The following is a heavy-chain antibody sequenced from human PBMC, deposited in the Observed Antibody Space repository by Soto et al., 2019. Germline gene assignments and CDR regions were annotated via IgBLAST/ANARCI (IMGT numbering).Heavy chain of an antibody. J-gene: IGHJ5*02. Sequence: QVQLVESGGGVVQPGKSLRLSCVMSGFSVSTFRMHWVRQAPGKALEWVAVIWIDEDTKYYVDSVKGRFTISKDNSKNTVYLQMDRLRVDDTAIYYCVRGSCFGSGIYYDLGFFAPWGQGTLVTVSS. CDR1: GFSVSTFR. CDR3: VRGSCFGSGIYYDLGFFAP. CDR2: IWIDEDTK. V-gene: IGHV3-33*01. D-gene: IGHD3-10*01.